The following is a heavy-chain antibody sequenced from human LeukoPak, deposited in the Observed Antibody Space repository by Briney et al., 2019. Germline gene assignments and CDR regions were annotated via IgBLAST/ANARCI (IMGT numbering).Heavy chain of an antibody. D-gene: IGHD2-2*02. CDR3: ARDDTVYFAY. Sequence: PGGSLRLSCAASGSTFSSYSMNWVRQAPGKGLEWVSSISSSNSYIYNADSVKGRFTISRDNAKNSLYLQMNSLRAEDTAVYYCARDDTVYFAYWGQGTLVTVSS. J-gene: IGHJ4*02. CDR2: ISSSNSYI. V-gene: IGHV3-21*01. CDR1: GSTFSSYS.